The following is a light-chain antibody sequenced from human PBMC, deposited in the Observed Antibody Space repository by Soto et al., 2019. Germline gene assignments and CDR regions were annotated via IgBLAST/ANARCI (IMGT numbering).Light chain of an antibody. Sequence: QSALTQPASVSGSPGQSITISCTGTSSDVGAYNYVSWYQQHPGKAPKLIISEVSNRPSGVSNRFSGSKSDNTASLTISGLQAEDEADYFCSSYTTTNTLWVFGGGTKVTVL. CDR3: SSYTTTNTLWV. CDR1: SSDVGAYNY. J-gene: IGLJ3*02. V-gene: IGLV2-14*01. CDR2: EVS.